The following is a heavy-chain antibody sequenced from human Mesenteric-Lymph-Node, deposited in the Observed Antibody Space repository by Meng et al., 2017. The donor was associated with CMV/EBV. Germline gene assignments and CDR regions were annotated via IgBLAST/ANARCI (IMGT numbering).Heavy chain of an antibody. CDR3: ARGSSYDILTGYFDY. Sequence: QWGAGLLKPSETLSVTCAVYGGSFSGYYWNWIRKSPEKGLEWIGEINHSGSTTYNPSFTSRIIISVDTSTNQISLNMSSVTAADTAVYYCARGSSYDILTGYFDYWGQGALVTVSS. D-gene: IGHD3-9*01. CDR2: INHSGST. CDR1: GGSFSGYY. V-gene: IGHV4-34*01. J-gene: IGHJ4*02.